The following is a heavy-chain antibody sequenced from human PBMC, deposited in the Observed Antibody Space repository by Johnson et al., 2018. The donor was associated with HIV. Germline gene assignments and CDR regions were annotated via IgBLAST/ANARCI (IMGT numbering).Heavy chain of an antibody. CDR1: GFTFEEYG. CDR3: TKASTGTFWGAFDG. V-gene: IGHV3-9*01. CDR2: INRNGGTI. J-gene: IGHJ3*01. Sequence: GGGLVKPGGSLRVSCVGCGFTFEEYGIHWVRQVPGKGLEWVSGINRNGGTICYAASVKGRFTISRDNAKNSLYLQMDTLGAEDTALYYCTKASTGTFWGAFDGWGQGTMVTVSS. D-gene: IGHD2/OR15-2a*01.